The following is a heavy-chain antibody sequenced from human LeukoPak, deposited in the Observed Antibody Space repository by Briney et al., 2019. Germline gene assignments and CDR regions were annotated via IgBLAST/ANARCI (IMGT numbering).Heavy chain of an antibody. CDR2: IRYDGSIT. V-gene: IGHV3-30*02. CDR3: AKDVNTGGDYFDH. CDR1: GFTFRNSG. J-gene: IGHJ4*02. D-gene: IGHD1-14*01. Sequence: GGSLRLSCAASGFTFRNSGMHWVRQALAKGLEWVAFIRYDGSITYYADSVKGRFTISRDDSKNTPYLQMNSLRAEDTAVYYCAKDVNTGGDYFDHWGQGTLVTVSS.